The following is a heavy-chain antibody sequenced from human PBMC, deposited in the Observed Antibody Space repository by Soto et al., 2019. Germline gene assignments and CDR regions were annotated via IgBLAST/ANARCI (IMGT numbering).Heavy chain of an antibody. CDR1: GSTLIDLS. J-gene: IGHJ6*02. V-gene: IGHV1-24*01. CDR2: FDPEDGET. Sequence: GASVKVPCKVSGSTLIDLSIHWVRQPPGKGLEWMGGFDPEDGETIYAQKFQGRVTMTEDTSTDTAYMELSSLRSEDTAVYYCATTYSGSYPGYYGMDVWGQGTTVTVSS. D-gene: IGHD1-26*01. CDR3: ATTYSGSYPGYYGMDV.